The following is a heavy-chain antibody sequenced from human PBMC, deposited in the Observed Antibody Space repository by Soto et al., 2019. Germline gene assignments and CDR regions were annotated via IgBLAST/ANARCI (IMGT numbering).Heavy chain of an antibody. CDR3: AGSPGYYYDSSGYPDY. Sequence: PSETLSLTCTFSCGSISSGGYYWSCIRQHPGKGLEWIGYIYYSGSTYYNPSLKSRVTISVDTSKNQFSLKLSSVTAADTAVYYCAGSPGYYYDSSGYPDYWGQGTLVTVSS. J-gene: IGHJ4*02. D-gene: IGHD3-22*01. V-gene: IGHV4-31*03. CDR1: CGSISSGGYY. CDR2: IYYSGST.